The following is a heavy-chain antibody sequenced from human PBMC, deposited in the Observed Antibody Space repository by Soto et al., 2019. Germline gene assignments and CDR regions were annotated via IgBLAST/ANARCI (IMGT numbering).Heavy chain of an antibody. CDR2: IIPIFGTA. CDR3: SKRVNNCSSTSGYSRGRPYNWFDP. CDR1: GGTFSSYA. V-gene: IGHV1-69*13. D-gene: IGHD2-2*01. J-gene: IGHJ5*01. Sequence: SVKVSCKASGGTFSSYAISWVRQAPGQGLVWMGGIIPIFGTANYAQKFQGRVTITADESTSTAYMELSSLRSEDTAVSYCSKRVNNCSSTSGYSRGRPYNWFDPWGQGTLVTVSS.